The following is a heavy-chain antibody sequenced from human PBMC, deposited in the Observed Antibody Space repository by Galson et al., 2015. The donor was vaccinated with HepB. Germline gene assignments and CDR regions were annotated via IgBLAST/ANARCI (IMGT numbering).Heavy chain of an antibody. CDR2: ISSSSSTI. CDR1: GFTFSSYS. Sequence: SLRLSCAASGFTFSSYSMNWVRQAPGKGLEWVSYISSSSSTIYYADSVKGRFTISRDNAKNSLYLQMNSLRDEDTAVYYCARDPQGRRYSSSWFFDYWGQGTLVTVSS. J-gene: IGHJ4*02. CDR3: ARDPQGRRYSSSWFFDY. V-gene: IGHV3-48*02. D-gene: IGHD6-13*01.